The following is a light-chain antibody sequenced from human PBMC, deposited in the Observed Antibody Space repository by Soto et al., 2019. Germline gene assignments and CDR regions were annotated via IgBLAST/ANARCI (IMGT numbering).Light chain of an antibody. V-gene: IGKV3-20*01. CDR3: QQYGSSPWT. J-gene: IGKJ1*01. CDR1: QSVNSSY. CDR2: GAS. Sequence: EIVLTQSPGTLSLSPGERATLSCRASQSVNSSYLGWYQQKPGQAPRLLIYGASSRATGIPGRFSGSGSGTDFTLTISRLEPEDFAVYYCQQYGSSPWTFGQGTKVEIK.